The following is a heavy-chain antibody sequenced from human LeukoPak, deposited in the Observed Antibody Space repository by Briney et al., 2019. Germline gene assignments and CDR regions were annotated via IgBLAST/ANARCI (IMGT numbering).Heavy chain of an antibody. CDR1: GFTFSSYS. V-gene: IGHV3-21*01. J-gene: IGHJ4*02. D-gene: IGHD3-10*01. CDR2: ISSSSSYI. CDR3: ARGRQDYYGSGSFDY. Sequence: GGSLRLSCAASGFTFSSYSMNWVRQAPGKGLEWVSSISSSSSYIYYADSVKGRFTISRDNAKNSLYLQMNSLRAEDTAVYYCARGRQDYYGSGSFDYWGQGTLVTVSS.